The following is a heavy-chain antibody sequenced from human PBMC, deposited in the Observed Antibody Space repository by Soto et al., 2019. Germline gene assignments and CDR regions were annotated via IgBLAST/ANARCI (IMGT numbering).Heavy chain of an antibody. CDR2: ISAYNGNT. J-gene: IGHJ4*02. CDR3: AGVPLRYSSSHNFDS. Sequence: ASVKVSCKASGYTFTSYGISWVRQAPGQGLEWMGWISAYNGNTNYAQKLQGRVTMTTDTSTSTAYMELRSLRSDDTAVYYCAGVPLRYSSSHNFDSWGQGALVTVSS. CDR1: GYTFTSYG. V-gene: IGHV1-18*01. D-gene: IGHD6-19*01.